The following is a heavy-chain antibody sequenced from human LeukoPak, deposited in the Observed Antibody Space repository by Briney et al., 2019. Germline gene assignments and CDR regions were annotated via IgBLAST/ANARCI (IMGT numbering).Heavy chain of an antibody. CDR2: ISGSAGST. CDR3: ATGLWGYYDY. V-gene: IGHV3-23*01. J-gene: IGHJ4*02. D-gene: IGHD3-22*01. Sequence: GGSLRLSCAASGFTFSSYAMSWVRQAPGKGLEWVSAISGSAGSTYYADSVKGRFTISRDNSKNTLYLQMNSLRAEDTAVYYCATGLWGYYDYWGQGTLVTVSS. CDR1: GFTFSSYA.